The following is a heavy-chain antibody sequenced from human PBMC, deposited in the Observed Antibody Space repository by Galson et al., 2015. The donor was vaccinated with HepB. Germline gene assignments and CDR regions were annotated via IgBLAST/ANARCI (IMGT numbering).Heavy chain of an antibody. D-gene: IGHD1-26*01. Sequence: SETLSLTCTVYGGSFSGYFWTWIRQSPGKGLEWIGEINHSGSTNYNPSLKSRVTISVGTSKNQFSLRLNSVTAADTAVYYCGSVTSGSFRPPVYWGQGTLVTVSS. V-gene: IGHV4-34*01. J-gene: IGHJ4*02. CDR3: GSVTSGSFRPPVY. CDR2: INHSGST. CDR1: GGSFSGYF.